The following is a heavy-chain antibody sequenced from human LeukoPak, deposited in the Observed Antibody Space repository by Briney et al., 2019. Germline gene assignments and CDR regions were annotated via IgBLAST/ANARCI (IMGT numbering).Heavy chain of an antibody. CDR2: IYYSTST. D-gene: IGHD6-19*01. CDR1: GVSISTYY. Sequence: SETLSLTCTVSGVSISTYYWSWIRQPPGKGLEWIGYIYYSTSTNYNPSLKSRVTISVDTSKNQFSLKLSSVTAADTAVYYCARDSSGWYRGFDYWGQGTLVTVSS. V-gene: IGHV4-59*01. J-gene: IGHJ4*02. CDR3: ARDSSGWYRGFDY.